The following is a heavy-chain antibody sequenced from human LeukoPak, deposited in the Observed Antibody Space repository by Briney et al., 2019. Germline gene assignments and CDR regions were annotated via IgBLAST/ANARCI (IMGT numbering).Heavy chain of an antibody. Sequence: PSETLSLTCSVSGGSMFSYYWNWIRQPPGKGLEWIGYIYSSGITHYNPSLRSRGTISVATSRTQFSLRLTSVTAEDTAIYYCARRAYYDSSGFHPTSGYFDLWGRGTLVTVSS. V-gene: IGHV4-4*08. D-gene: IGHD3-16*01. CDR2: IYSSGIT. CDR3: ARRAYYDSSGFHPTSGYFDL. J-gene: IGHJ2*01. CDR1: GGSMFSYY.